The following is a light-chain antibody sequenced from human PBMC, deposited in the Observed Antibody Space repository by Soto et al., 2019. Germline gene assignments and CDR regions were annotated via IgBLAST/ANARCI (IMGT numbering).Light chain of an antibody. CDR1: QSVGND. V-gene: IGKV3-15*01. J-gene: IGKJ2*01. CDR2: DAS. CDR3: HQYNNWPPGT. Sequence: EIVMTQSPATLSVSPGGRATLSCRASQSVGNDLAWYQQKPGQALRLLIYDASTRATGIPARFSGSGSGTEFTLAISSLQSEDFVVYYCHQYNNWPPGTFGQGTKLQIK.